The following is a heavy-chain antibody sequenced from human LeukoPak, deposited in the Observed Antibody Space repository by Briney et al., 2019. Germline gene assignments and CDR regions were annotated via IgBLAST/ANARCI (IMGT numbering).Heavy chain of an antibody. Sequence: GSSVKVSCKASGGTFSSYAISWVRQAPGQGLEWMGRIIPILGIANYAQKFQGRVTITADKSTSTAYMELSSLRSEDTAVYYCARVWTARPVERHSFAPWGQGTLVTVSS. CDR2: IIPILGIA. J-gene: IGHJ5*02. CDR3: ARVWTARPVERHSFAP. D-gene: IGHD6-6*01. V-gene: IGHV1-69*04. CDR1: GGTFSSYA.